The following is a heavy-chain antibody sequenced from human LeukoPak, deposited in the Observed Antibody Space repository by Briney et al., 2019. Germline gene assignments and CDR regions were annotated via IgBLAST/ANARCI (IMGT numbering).Heavy chain of an antibody. D-gene: IGHD4-23*01. V-gene: IGHV3-11*04. CDR2: IGSSGSTK. Sequence: GGSLRLSCAAYAFRFSDYYMSWIRQPPGKGLEWVSYIGSSGSTKYYADSVKGRFTIPRDNAKNSLYLQMNSLRADDTAVYYCARAPYGGKVVGDYWGQGTLVTVSS. CDR1: AFRFSDYY. CDR3: ARAPYGGKVVGDY. J-gene: IGHJ4*02.